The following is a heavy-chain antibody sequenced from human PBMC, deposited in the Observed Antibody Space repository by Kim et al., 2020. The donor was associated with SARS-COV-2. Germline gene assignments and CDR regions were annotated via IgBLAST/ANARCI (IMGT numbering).Heavy chain of an antibody. D-gene: IGHD3-10*01. Sequence: SVKVSCKASGFTFTSSAVQWVRQARGQRLEWIGWIVVGSGNTNYAQKFQERVTITRDMSTSTAYMELSSLRSEDTAVYYCACRGGYYYGMDVWGQGTTVTVSS. V-gene: IGHV1-58*01. CDR1: GFTFTSSA. CDR3: ACRGGYYYGMDV. J-gene: IGHJ6*02. CDR2: IVVGSGNT.